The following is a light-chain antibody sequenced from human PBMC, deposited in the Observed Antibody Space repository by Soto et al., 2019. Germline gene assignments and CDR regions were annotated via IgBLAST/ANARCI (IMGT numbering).Light chain of an antibody. V-gene: IGKV3-20*01. J-gene: IGKJ4*01. Sequence: ELVLTQSPATLSVSPGERATLSCRASQSVNSSNLAWYQQTPGQPPRLLISAATSSTTRIPGRFSGSGSGTDFTLTITSLDTEDFAVYYCQQYSNSRLTFGGGTKVEIK. CDR3: QQYSNSRLT. CDR2: AAT. CDR1: QSVNSSN.